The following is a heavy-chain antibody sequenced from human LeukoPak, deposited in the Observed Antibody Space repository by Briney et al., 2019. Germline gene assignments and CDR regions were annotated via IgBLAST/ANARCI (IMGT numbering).Heavy chain of an antibody. Sequence: PGGSLRLSCAVSEFTFSNSWMSWVRQAPGKGLEWVATIKPDGSEKYYVDSVKGRFTISRDNAKNSLYLQMNSLRAEDTAVYYCARRGYSYGYDFDYWGQGTLVTVSS. CDR2: IKPDGSEK. V-gene: IGHV3-7*03. CDR3: ARRGYSYGYDFDY. D-gene: IGHD5-18*01. CDR1: EFTFSNSW. J-gene: IGHJ4*02.